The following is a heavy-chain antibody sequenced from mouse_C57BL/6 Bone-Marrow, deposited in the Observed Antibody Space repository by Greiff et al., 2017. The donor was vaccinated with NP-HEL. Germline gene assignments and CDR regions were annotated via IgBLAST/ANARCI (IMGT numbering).Heavy chain of an antibody. J-gene: IGHJ2*01. D-gene: IGHD2-14*01. V-gene: IGHV1-72*01. CDR3: ARYTWTYEDYFDY. Sequence: QVQLQQPGAELVKPGASVKLSCKASGYTFTSYWMHWVKQRPGRGLEWIGRIDPNSGGTKYNEKFKGKATLTVDKPSITAYMQLSSLTSEDSAVEYCARYTWTYEDYFDYWGQGTTLTVSS. CDR2: IDPNSGGT. CDR1: GYTFTSYW.